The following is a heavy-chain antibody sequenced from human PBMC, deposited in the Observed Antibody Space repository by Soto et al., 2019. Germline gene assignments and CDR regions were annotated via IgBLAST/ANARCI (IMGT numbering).Heavy chain of an antibody. Sequence: EVQLAESGGGLVEPGGSLRLSCTASGLTFRSAWMSWVRQAAGEGLEWLGRIKSYSFGGTIEYAAPAKGRFTISRDDSMDTVYLQMNNLKIEDTGVYYCTTGPGNRGYWGQGTLVTVSS. CDR3: TTGPGNRGY. CDR1: GLTFRSAW. J-gene: IGHJ4*02. CDR2: IKSYSFGGTI. D-gene: IGHD3-10*01. V-gene: IGHV3-15*01.